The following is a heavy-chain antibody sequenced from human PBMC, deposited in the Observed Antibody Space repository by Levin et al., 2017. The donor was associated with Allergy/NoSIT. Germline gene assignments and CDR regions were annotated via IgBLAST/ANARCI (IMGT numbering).Heavy chain of an antibody. CDR3: ARGIGVTRKGWDSYFDY. Sequence: PGGSLRLSCAVYGGSFSGYYWSWIRQPPGKGLEWMGESNHSGSKKYNPDRKSRVTISVDTSKNQFSLKLSSVTAADTAVYYCARGIGVTRKGWDSYFDYWGQGTLVTVSS. D-gene: IGHD3-10*01. CDR1: GGSFSGYY. CDR2: SNHSGSK. J-gene: IGHJ4*02. V-gene: IGHV4-34*01.